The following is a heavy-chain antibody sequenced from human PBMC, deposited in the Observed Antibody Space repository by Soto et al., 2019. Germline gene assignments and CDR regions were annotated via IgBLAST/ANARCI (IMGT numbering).Heavy chain of an antibody. J-gene: IGHJ4*02. CDR1: GVSISSRDSY. CDR3: ARGFATSHFDY. V-gene: IGHV4-39*01. CDR2: FHYSGST. Sequence: PSETLSLTCTVSGVSISSRDSYWGWIRQPPGKGLEWIGSFHYSGSTYYNPSLKSRVTISVDTSKNQLSLRVTSVTAADTAVYYCARGFATSHFDYWGQGTLVTVSS.